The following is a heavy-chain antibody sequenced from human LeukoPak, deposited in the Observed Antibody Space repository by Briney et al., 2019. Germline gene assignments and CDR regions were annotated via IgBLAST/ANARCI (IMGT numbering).Heavy chain of an antibody. V-gene: IGHV1-18*01. J-gene: IGHJ4*02. Sequence: GASVKVSCRASGYTFTSYGITWVRQAPGQGLEWMGWISGYNGKTNYGQKLQGRVTMTTDTSTNTAYMELRSLTSDDTAVFYCARGLPPRRNYDSSGYYSYYFDYWGQGTLVTVSS. CDR2: ISGYNGKT. CDR3: ARGLPPRRNYDSSGYYSYYFDY. D-gene: IGHD3-22*01. CDR1: GYTFTSYG.